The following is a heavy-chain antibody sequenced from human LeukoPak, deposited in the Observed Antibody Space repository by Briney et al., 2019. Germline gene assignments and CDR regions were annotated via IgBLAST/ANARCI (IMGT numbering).Heavy chain of an antibody. V-gene: IGHV4-30-4*08. D-gene: IGHD3-10*01. CDR2: IYYSGST. J-gene: IGHJ5*02. CDR3: ARAAGNVLLWFGRGWFDP. CDR1: GGSISSGSYY. Sequence: SETLSLTCTVSGGSISSGSYYWSWIRQPAGKGLEWIGYIYYSGSTYYNPSLKSRVTISVDTSKNQFSLKLSSVTAADTAVYYCARAAGNVLLWFGRGWFDPWGQGTLVTVSS.